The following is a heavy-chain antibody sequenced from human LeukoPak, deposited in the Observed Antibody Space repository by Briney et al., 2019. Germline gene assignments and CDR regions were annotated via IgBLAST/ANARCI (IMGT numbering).Heavy chain of an antibody. CDR3: ARSEGSGWSFDY. Sequence: GASVKVSCKVSGYTLTELSMHWVRQAPGKGLEWMGGFDPEDGETIYAQKFQGRVTITTDESTSTAYMELSSLRSEDTAVYYCARSEGSGWSFDYWGQGTLVTVSS. CDR2: FDPEDGET. V-gene: IGHV1-24*01. CDR1: GYTLTELS. D-gene: IGHD6-19*01. J-gene: IGHJ4*02.